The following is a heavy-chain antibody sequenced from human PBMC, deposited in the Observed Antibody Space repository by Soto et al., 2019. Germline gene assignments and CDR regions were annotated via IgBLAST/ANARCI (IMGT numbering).Heavy chain of an antibody. Sequence: QVQLVESGGGVVQPGTSLRLSCAASGSTFSNYGMHWVRQAPGKGLEWVAVVWYDGTTKFYPDSVKGRFTISRDNSNNTLYRQMNSLRVEDTAVYYCATVDNYWGQGTLVTVSS. V-gene: IGHV3-33*01. CDR2: VWYDGTTK. CDR1: GSTFSNYG. CDR3: ATVDNY. J-gene: IGHJ4*02. D-gene: IGHD2-21*01.